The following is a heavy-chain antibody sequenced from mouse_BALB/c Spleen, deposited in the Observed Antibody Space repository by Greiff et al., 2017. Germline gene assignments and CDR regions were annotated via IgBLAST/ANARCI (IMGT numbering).Heavy chain of an antibody. J-gene: IGHJ2*01. CDR2: ISSGGST. V-gene: IGHV5-6-5*01. CDR3: ARGDDRRGYYFDY. CDR1: GFTFSSYA. D-gene: IGHD2-12*01. Sequence: EVMLVESGGGLVQPGGSRKLSCAASGFTFSSYAMSWVRQTPEKRLEWVASISSGGSTYYPDSVKGRFTISRDNARNILYLQMSSLRSEDTAMYYCARGDDRRGYYFDYWGQGTTLTVSS.